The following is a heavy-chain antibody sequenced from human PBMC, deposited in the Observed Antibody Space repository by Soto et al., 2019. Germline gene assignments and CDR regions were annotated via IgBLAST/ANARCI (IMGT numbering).Heavy chain of an antibody. CDR1: GGSMSRYY. J-gene: IGHJ3*02. Sequence: SETLSLTCTVSGGSMSRYYWSWIRQPPGKGLEWIAYIYFSGYTNYSPSLKSRVTISVDTSKNQFSLKLNSVTAADTAVFYCARRTAGLSVDAFDIWGQGTMVTVS. CDR3: ARRTAGLSVDAFDI. V-gene: IGHV4-59*01. CDR2: IYFSGYT. D-gene: IGHD2-21*02.